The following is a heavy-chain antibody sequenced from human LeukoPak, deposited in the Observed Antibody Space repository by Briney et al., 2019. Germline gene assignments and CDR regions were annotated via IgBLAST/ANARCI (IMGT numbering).Heavy chain of an antibody. J-gene: IGHJ6*03. CDR3: ARKGIGSSRYQNMDV. CDR2: ISIDGGRT. V-gene: IGHV3-23*01. Sequence: AGGSLRLSCVASGFTFSSYAMSWVRQAPGKGPEWVSTISIDGGRTYYADSVKGRFTVSRDTSKNTLYLQMNSLRAEDTAVYYCARKGIGSSRYQNMDVWGKGTTVTVSS. D-gene: IGHD6-25*01. CDR1: GFTFSSYA.